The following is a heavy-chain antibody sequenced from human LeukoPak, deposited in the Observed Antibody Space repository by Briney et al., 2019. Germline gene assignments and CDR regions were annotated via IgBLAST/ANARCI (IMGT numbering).Heavy chain of an antibody. CDR1: GGSISSYY. V-gene: IGHV4-59*01. CDR3: TRASRGYSYGFAEY. J-gene: IGHJ4*02. D-gene: IGHD5-18*01. Sequence: KPSETLSLTCTVSGGSISSYYWTWVRQPPGKGLEWIGYIYYTGNTNYYPSFKSRVTISVDTSKNQLSLNLNSVTAADTAVYYCTRASRGYSYGFAEYWGQGTLVTVSS. CDR2: IYYTGNT.